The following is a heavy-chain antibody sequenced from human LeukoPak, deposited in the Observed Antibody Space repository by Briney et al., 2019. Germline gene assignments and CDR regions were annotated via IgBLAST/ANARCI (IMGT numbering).Heavy chain of an antibody. CDR1: GGSISSSNW. CDR2: IYHSGST. J-gene: IGHJ5*02. Sequence: SETLSLTCAVSGGSISSSNWWSWVRQPPGKGLEWIGEIYHSGSTNYNPSLKSRVTISVDKSKNQFSLKLSSVTAADTAVYYCARDVSGYCSGGSCYPGWYWFDPWGQGTLVTVSS. D-gene: IGHD2-15*01. CDR3: ARDVSGYCSGGSCYPGWYWFDP. V-gene: IGHV4-4*02.